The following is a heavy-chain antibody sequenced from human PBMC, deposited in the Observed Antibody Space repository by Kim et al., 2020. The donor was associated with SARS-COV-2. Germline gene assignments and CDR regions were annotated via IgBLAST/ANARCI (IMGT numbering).Heavy chain of an antibody. CDR3: AKLTGYSSSWDPFDY. J-gene: IGHJ4*02. Sequence: GGSLRLSCAASGFTFSSYGMHWVRQAPGKGLEWVAVIWYDGSNKYYADSVKGRFTISRDNSKNTLYLQMNSLRAEDTAVYYCAKLTGYSSSWDPFDYWGQGTLVTVSS. D-gene: IGHD6-13*01. CDR2: IWYDGSNK. V-gene: IGHV3-33*06. CDR1: GFTFSSYG.